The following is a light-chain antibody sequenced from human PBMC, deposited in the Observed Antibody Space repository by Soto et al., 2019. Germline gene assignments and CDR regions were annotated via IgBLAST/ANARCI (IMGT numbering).Light chain of an antibody. Sequence: HSALAQPASVSGSPGQSITISCTGTSSDVGAYNSVSWYQQHPHKAPQVIIYKGTQRPSGVSNRFSGSKSGNTASLTISGLQAEDEADYYCSSYTSSSTRFGGGTKLTVL. V-gene: IGLV2-14*02. J-gene: IGLJ3*02. CDR3: SSYTSSSTR. CDR2: KGT. CDR1: SSDVGAYNS.